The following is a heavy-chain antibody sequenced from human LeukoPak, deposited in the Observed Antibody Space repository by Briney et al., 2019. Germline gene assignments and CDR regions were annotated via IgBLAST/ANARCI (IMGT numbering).Heavy chain of an antibody. CDR2: INSDGSRT. CDR3: ARVLTGPWDWFDP. J-gene: IGHJ5*02. CDR1: GFMFTSYA. Sequence: GGSLRLSCAASGFMFTSYAMGWVRQAPGKGLVWVSRINSDGSRTNYADSVKGRFTISRDNAKNTLYLQMSSLRAEDTAVYYCARVLTGPWDWFDPWGQGTLVTVSS. D-gene: IGHD2-8*02. V-gene: IGHV3-74*01.